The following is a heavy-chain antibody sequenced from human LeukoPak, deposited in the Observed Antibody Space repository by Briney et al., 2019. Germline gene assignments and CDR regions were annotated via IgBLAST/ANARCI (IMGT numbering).Heavy chain of an antibody. D-gene: IGHD3-3*01. CDR1: GGSISSNY. V-gene: IGHV4-59*01. CDR3: ARDNGSAYYRYWYFDL. Sequence: SETLSLTCTVSGGSISSNYWSWIRQPPGKGLEWIGYIYYTGSTNFNPSLKSRVTVSIDTSKNQFSLKLTSVTAADTAVYYCARDNGSAYYRYWYFDLWGRGTLVTVSS. CDR2: IYYTGST. J-gene: IGHJ2*01.